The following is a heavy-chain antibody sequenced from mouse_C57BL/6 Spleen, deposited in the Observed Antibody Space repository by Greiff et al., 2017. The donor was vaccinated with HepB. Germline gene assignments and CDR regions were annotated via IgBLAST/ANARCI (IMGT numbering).Heavy chain of an antibody. Sequence: VQLQQSGPELVKPGASVKISCKASGYAFSSSWMNWVKQRPGKGLEWIGRIYPGDGDTNYNGKFKGKATLTADKSSSTAYMQLSSLTSEDSAVYFCARAIYYYGSSYGNWYFDVWGTGTTVTVSS. CDR3: ARAIYYYGSSYGNWYFDV. V-gene: IGHV1-82*01. D-gene: IGHD1-1*01. CDR1: GYAFSSSW. J-gene: IGHJ1*03. CDR2: IYPGDGDT.